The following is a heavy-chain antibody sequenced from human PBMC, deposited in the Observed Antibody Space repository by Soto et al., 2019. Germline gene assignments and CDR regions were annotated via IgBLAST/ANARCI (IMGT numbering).Heavy chain of an antibody. CDR2: ISAYSGNT. J-gene: IGHJ4*02. CDR3: AREGQTEYYFDY. V-gene: IGHV1-18*01. Sequence: QVQLVQSGAEVKKPGASVKVSCKASDYTFTSYDISWVRQAPGQGLEWMGWISAYSGNTNYAQKFQGRVTMTTDTSTSTAYMELRSLRSDNTAVYYCAREGQTEYYFDYWGRGTLVTVSS. CDR1: DYTFTSYD.